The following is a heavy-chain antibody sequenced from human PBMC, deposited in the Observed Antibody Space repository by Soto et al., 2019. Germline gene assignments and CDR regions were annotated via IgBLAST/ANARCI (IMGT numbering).Heavy chain of an antibody. CDR1: GYAFCIYA. CDR3: ARDYGRFDP. V-gene: IGHV1-18*01. D-gene: IGHD3-16*01. J-gene: IGHJ5*02. CDR2: ISAYNGIT. Sequence: SVNGYWKAAGYAFCIYAFSWVRQAPGQGLEWMGWISAYNGITDYAQKLQGRITLTTDTSTRTAYMELRSLRSDDTAVYYCARDYGRFDPWGQGTLVTVSS.